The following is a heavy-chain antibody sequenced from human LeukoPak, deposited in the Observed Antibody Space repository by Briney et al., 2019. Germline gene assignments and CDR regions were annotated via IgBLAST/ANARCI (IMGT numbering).Heavy chain of an antibody. J-gene: IGHJ4*02. V-gene: IGHV3-23*01. CDR3: ARRIWFGELLGSDYDY. CDR1: GFTFGDYA. D-gene: IGHD3-10*01. CDR2: ISSRGGST. Sequence: GGSLRLSCTTSGFTFGDYAMSWVRQAPGKGLEWVSAISSRGGSTYYADSVKGRFTISRDNSKNTLYLQMNSLRAEDTAVYFCARRIWFGELLGSDYDYWGQGTLVTVSS.